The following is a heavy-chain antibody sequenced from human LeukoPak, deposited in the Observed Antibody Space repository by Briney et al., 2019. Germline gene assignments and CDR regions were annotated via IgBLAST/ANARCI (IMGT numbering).Heavy chain of an antibody. CDR3: ARALRGLWSEPHYYFDY. V-gene: IGHV1-2*02. CDR1: EYTFTGYY. D-gene: IGHD4/OR15-4a*01. CDR2: INPNSGGT. J-gene: IGHJ4*02. Sequence: ASVKVSCKASEYTFTGYYMHWVRQAPGQGLEWMGWINPNSGGTNYAQKFQGRVTMTRDTSISTAYMELSRLRSDDTAVYYCARALRGLWSEPHYYFDYWGQGTLVTVSS.